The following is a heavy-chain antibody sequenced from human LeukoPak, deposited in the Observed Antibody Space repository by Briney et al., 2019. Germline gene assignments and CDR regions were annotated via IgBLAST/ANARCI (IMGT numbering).Heavy chain of an antibody. CDR3: AKVLAVTSYGAKSIFDH. V-gene: IGHV3-30*02. D-gene: IGHD4-23*01. J-gene: IGHJ4*02. CDR1: GFTFSNYG. Sequence: GGSLRLSCASSGFTFSNYGMHWVRQAPGKGREGVAFIWYDGSNKYYADSVKGRFTISRDNSKNTVYLQMNSLRAEDTAVYYCAKVLAVTSYGAKSIFDHWGQGTLVTVSS. CDR2: IWYDGSNK.